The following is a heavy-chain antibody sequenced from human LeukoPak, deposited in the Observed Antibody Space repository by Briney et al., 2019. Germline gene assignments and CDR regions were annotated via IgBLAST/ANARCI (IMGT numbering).Heavy chain of an antibody. J-gene: IGHJ3*02. D-gene: IGHD6-19*01. Sequence: ASVKVSCKASGYTFTGYYMHWVRQAPGQGLEWMGWINPNSGGTNYAQKFQGRVTMTRDTSTSTVYMELSSLRSEDTAVYYCARLRPVAGYDAFDIWGHGTMVTVSS. CDR3: ARLRPVAGYDAFDI. CDR1: GYTFTGYY. V-gene: IGHV1-2*02. CDR2: INPNSGGT.